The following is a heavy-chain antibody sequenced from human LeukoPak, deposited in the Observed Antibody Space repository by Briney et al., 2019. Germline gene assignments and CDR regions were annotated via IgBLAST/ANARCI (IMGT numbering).Heavy chain of an antibody. Sequence: GGSLRLSCAASGFTFSSYAMSWVRQAPGKGLEWVSAISGSGGSTYYADSVKGRFTISRDNSKNTLYPQMNSLRAEDTAVYYCAKEGDTMATSYNWFDPWGQGTLVTVSS. CDR2: ISGSGGST. V-gene: IGHV3-23*01. CDR1: GFTFSSYA. CDR3: AKEGDTMATSYNWFDP. J-gene: IGHJ5*02. D-gene: IGHD3-10*01.